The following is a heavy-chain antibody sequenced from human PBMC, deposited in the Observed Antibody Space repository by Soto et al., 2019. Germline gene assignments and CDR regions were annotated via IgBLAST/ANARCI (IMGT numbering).Heavy chain of an antibody. CDR1: GYTLTELS. Sequence: ASVKVSCKVSGYTLTELSMHWVRQAPGKGLEWMGGFDPEDGETIYAQKFQGRATMTEDTSTDTAYMELSSLRSEDTAVYYCATDFRIAAAGLPDAFDIWGQGTMVTVSS. V-gene: IGHV1-24*01. D-gene: IGHD6-13*01. CDR3: ATDFRIAAAGLPDAFDI. J-gene: IGHJ3*02. CDR2: FDPEDGET.